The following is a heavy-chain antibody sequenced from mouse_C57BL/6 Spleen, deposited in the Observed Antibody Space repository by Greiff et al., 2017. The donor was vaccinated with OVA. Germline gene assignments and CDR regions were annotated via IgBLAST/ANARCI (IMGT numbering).Heavy chain of an antibody. CDR1: GFNIKDYY. CDR2: IDPEDGDT. J-gene: IGHJ3*01. CDR3: TTRYYYGSSLFAY. V-gene: IGHV14-1*01. D-gene: IGHD1-1*01. Sequence: VQLQQSGAELVRPGASVKLSCTASGFNIKDYYMHWVKQRPEQGLEWIGRIDPEDGDTEYAPKFQGKATMTADTSSNTAYLQLSSLTSEDTAVYYCTTRYYYGSSLFAYWGQGTLVTVSA.